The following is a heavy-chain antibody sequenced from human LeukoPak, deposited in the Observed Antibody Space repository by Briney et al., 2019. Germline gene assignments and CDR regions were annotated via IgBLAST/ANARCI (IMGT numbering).Heavy chain of an antibody. D-gene: IGHD6-6*01. CDR3: AFSSSSGYLFDY. V-gene: IGHV1-69*04. CDR1: GGTFGSYA. J-gene: IGHJ4*02. CDR2: IIPILGIA. Sequence: SVKVSCKASGGTFGSYAISWVRQAPGQGLEWMGRIIPILGIANYAQKFQGRVTITADKSTSTAYMELSSLRSEDTAVYYCAFSSSSGYLFDYWGQGTLVTVSS.